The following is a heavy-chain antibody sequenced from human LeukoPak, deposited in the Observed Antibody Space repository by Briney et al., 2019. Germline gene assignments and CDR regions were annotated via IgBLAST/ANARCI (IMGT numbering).Heavy chain of an antibody. CDR3: ARGGSYYNEAFDI. V-gene: IGHV3-48*01. J-gene: IGHJ3*02. CDR2: ISSSSSTI. D-gene: IGHD1-26*01. Sequence: GGSLRLSCAASEYTFSSYSMNWVRQAPGKGLEWVSYISSSSSTIYYADSVKGRFSISRDNAKNSLYLQMNSLRAEDTAVYYCARGGSYYNEAFDIWGQGTMVTVSS. CDR1: EYTFSSYS.